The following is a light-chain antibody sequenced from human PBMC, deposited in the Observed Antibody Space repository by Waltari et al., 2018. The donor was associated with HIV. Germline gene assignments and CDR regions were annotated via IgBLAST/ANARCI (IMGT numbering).Light chain of an antibody. CDR3: AAWDDSLNGWV. CDR2: SNN. CDR1: SSNIGSNT. J-gene: IGLJ3*02. V-gene: IGLV1-44*01. Sequence: QSVLTQPPSASGTPGQRVTISCSGSSSNIGSNTVSCFQQLPGTAPKLLIYSNNQRPSGVPDRFSGSKSGTSASLAITGLQYEDEADYYCAAWDDSLNGWVFGGGTKLTVL.